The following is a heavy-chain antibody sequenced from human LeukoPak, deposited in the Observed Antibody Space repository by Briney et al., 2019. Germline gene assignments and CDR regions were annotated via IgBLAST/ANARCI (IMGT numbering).Heavy chain of an antibody. J-gene: IGHJ5*02. V-gene: IGHV1-18*01. CDR3: ARVLSLPIAAAVSNWFDP. Sequence: GASVKVSCKASGYTFTSYGISWVRQAPGQGLEWMGWISAYNGNTNYAQKLQGRVTMTTDTSTSTAYMELRSLRSDDTAVYYCARVLSLPIAAAVSNWFDPWGQGTLVTVSS. CDR1: GYTFTSYG. D-gene: IGHD6-13*01. CDR2: ISAYNGNT.